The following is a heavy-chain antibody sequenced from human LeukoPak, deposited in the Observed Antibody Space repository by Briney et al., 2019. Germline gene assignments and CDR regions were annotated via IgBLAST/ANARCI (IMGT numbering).Heavy chain of an antibody. Sequence: ASVKVSCKASGYTFTGYYIHWVRQAPGQGLEWMGWINPYSGGTNYAQKLQGRVTMTSDTSISTAYMELSRLRTDDTAVYYCARAEYSSSSSTFDYGGQGTLFTVSS. J-gene: IGHJ4*02. D-gene: IGHD6-6*01. CDR1: GYTFTGYY. CDR3: ARAEYSSSSSTFDY. V-gene: IGHV1-2*02. CDR2: INPYSGGT.